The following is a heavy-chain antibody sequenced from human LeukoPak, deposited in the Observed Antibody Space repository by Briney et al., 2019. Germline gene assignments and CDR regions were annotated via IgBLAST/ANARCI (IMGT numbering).Heavy chain of an antibody. Sequence: SETLSLTCAVYGGSFSGYYWSWIRQPPGKGLEWIGEINHGGSTNYNPSLKSRVTISVDTSKNQFSLKLSSVTAADTAVYYCARVGGYEETIDYWGQGTLVTVSS. CDR3: ARVGGYEETIDY. D-gene: IGHD5-12*01. V-gene: IGHV4-34*01. CDR1: GGSFSGYY. J-gene: IGHJ4*02. CDR2: INHGGST.